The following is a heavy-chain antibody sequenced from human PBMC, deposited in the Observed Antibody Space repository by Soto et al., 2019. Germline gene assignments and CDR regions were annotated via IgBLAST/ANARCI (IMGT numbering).Heavy chain of an antibody. CDR1: GGSISSSSYY. V-gene: IGHV4-39*01. J-gene: IGHJ4*02. Sequence: SETLSLTCTVSGGSISSSSYYWGWIRQPPGKGLEWIGSIYYSGSTYYNPSLKSRVTISVDMSKNQFSLKLSSVTAADTAVYYCARLSEYYSMDYFDYWGQGTLVTVSS. CDR2: IYYSGST. D-gene: IGHD1-26*01. CDR3: ARLSEYYSMDYFDY.